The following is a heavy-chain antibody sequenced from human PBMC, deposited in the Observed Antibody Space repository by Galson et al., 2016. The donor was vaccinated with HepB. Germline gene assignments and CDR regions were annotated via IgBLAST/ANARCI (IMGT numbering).Heavy chain of an antibody. D-gene: IGHD4-11*01. J-gene: IGHJ4*02. CDR3: AVVTTTSSFDY. V-gene: IGHV1-69*13. Sequence: SVKVSCKASGGTFSSYAISWVRQAPGQGLEWMGGIIPIFGTANSAQKFQGRVTITADESTRTAYMELNSLRSEDTAVYYCAVVTTTSSFDYWGQGTLVTVSS. CDR1: GGTFSSYA. CDR2: IIPIFGTA.